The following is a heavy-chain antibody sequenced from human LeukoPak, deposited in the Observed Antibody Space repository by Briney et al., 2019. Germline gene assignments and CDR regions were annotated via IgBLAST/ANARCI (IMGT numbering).Heavy chain of an antibody. Sequence: SETLSLTCAVYGGSFSDYYWSWIRQPPGKGLEWIGEINHSGSTNYNASLKSRVTISVDTSKNQFSLKLSSVTAADTAVYYCARFPYYYGSGSPNFDYWGQGTLVTVSS. V-gene: IGHV4-34*01. CDR1: GGSFSDYY. J-gene: IGHJ4*02. CDR2: INHSGST. D-gene: IGHD3-10*01. CDR3: ARFPYYYGSGSPNFDY.